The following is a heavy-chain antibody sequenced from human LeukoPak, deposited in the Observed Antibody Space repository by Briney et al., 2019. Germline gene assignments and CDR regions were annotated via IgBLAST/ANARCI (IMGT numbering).Heavy chain of an antibody. Sequence: SETLSLTCTVSGDSISSYHWSWIRQPAGKGLEWIGRIHPSGSTNYNPSLKSRVTMSVDTSKNQFSLNLNSVTAADTAVYYCARSYGTTYYFDYWGQGTLVTVSS. CDR1: GDSISSYH. J-gene: IGHJ4*02. V-gene: IGHV4-4*07. CDR2: IHPSGST. D-gene: IGHD1-7*01. CDR3: ARSYGTTYYFDY.